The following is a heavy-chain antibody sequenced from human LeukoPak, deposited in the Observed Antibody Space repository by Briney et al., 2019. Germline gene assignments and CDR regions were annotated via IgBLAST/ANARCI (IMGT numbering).Heavy chain of an antibody. J-gene: IGHJ3*02. CDR1: GGSISSYY. CDR3: ARGPMTTVVTRGGAFDI. Sequence: SETLSLTCTVSGGSISSYYWSWIRQPAEKGLEWIGRLYTSGSTNYNPSLKSRVTMSVDTSKNQFSLKLTSVTAADTAVYYCARGPMTTVVTRGGAFDIWGQGTMVSVSS. D-gene: IGHD4-23*01. CDR2: LYTSGST. V-gene: IGHV4-4*07.